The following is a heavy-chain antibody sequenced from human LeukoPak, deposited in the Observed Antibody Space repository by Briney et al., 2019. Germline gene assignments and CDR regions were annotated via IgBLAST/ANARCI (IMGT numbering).Heavy chain of an antibody. CDR1: GYTLTELS. J-gene: IGHJ4*02. V-gene: IGHV1-24*01. CDR3: ATAEFYRGSSGGY. D-gene: IGHD1-26*01. Sequence: ASVKVSCKVSGYTLTELSMHWVRQPPGKGLEWMGGVDPEDGETIYAQKFQGRVTMTEDTSTDTAYMELSSLRSEDAAVYYCATAEFYRGSSGGYWGQGTLVTVSS. CDR2: VDPEDGET.